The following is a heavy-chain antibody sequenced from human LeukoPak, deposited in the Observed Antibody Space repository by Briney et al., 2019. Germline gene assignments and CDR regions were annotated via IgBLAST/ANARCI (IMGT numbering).Heavy chain of an antibody. CDR2: IKQDGSEK. V-gene: IGHV3-7*05. Sequence: GGSLRLSCAASGFTFSSYWMSWVRQGPGKGLEWVANIKQDGSEKYYVDSVKGRFTISRDNAKNSLYLQMNSLRAEDTAVYYCAKVVIHYVPSYNWFDPWGQGTLVTVSS. CDR1: GFTFSSYW. D-gene: IGHD3-16*01. CDR3: AKVVIHYVPSYNWFDP. J-gene: IGHJ5*02.